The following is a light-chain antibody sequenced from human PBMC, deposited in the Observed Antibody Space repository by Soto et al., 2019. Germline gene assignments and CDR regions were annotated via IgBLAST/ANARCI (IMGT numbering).Light chain of an antibody. CDR3: QQYSSSPIT. CDR2: GAS. J-gene: IGKJ5*01. V-gene: IGKV3-20*01. CDR1: QSFSSTY. Sequence: VVLTHSPVTLSLSPGERATLSCRASQSFSSTYLAWYQQKPGQAPRLLIYGASSRATGIPDRFSGGGSGTDFSLTISRLDPEDFAVYYCQQYSSSPITFGQGTRREIK.